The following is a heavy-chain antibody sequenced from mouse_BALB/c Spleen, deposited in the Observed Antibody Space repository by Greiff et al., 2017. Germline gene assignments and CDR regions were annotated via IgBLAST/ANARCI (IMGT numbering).Heavy chain of an antibody. CDR1: GFTFSSYA. D-gene: IGHD1-1*01. CDR2: ISSGGSYT. V-gene: IGHV5-9-3*01. J-gene: IGHJ1*01. Sequence: EVQGVESGGGLVKPGGSLKLSCAASGFTFSSYAMSWVRQTPEKRLEWVATISSGGSYTYYPDSVKGRFTISRDNAKNTLYLQMSSLRSEDTAMYYCARSYDWYFDVWGAGTTVTVSS. CDR3: ARSYDWYFDV.